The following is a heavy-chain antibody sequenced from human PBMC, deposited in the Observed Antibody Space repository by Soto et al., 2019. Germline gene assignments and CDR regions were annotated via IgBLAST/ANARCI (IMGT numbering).Heavy chain of an antibody. D-gene: IGHD6-13*01. CDR2: INPNSGGT. CDR3: AESWSVAAAGTNWFAP. CDR1: GYTFTVYY. J-gene: IGHJ5*02. V-gene: IGHV1-2*02. Sequence: ASVKVSCNASGYTFTVYYMHWVRHSPGQGLEWMGWINPNSGGTNYAQTFHGRVTMTRDTSISTAYMKLSRLISEDTAVYYCAESWSVAAAGTNWFAPWGQGTLVTVSS.